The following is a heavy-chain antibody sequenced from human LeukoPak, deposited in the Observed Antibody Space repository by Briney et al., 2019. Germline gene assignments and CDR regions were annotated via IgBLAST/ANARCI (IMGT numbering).Heavy chain of an antibody. CDR1: GYTFTNYY. V-gene: IGHV1-46*01. Sequence: GASVKVSCKASGYTFTNYYMHWVRPAPGQGLEWMGIINPSGGSTSYAQKFQGRLTMTRVTSTSTVYMELSSLRSEDTAVYYCARGSSSSPSGYFDYWGQGTLVTVSS. CDR2: INPSGGST. CDR3: ARGSSSSPSGYFDY. J-gene: IGHJ4*02. D-gene: IGHD6-13*01.